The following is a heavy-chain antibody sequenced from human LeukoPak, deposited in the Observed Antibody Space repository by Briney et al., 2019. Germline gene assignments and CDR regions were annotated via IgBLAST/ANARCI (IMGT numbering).Heavy chain of an antibody. CDR2: FYYSGVT. Sequence: SETLSLTCTISGDSINSYHRSWLRQPPGSKLEWIGYFYYSGVTNYNPSLKSRVTMSLDTPKKQFSLKLSSVTAADTAVYYCALGQASVVPDPRAFDIWGQGTMVTVSS. J-gene: IGHJ3*02. V-gene: IGHV4-59*01. CDR1: GDSINSYH. D-gene: IGHD1-14*01. CDR3: ALGQASVVPDPRAFDI.